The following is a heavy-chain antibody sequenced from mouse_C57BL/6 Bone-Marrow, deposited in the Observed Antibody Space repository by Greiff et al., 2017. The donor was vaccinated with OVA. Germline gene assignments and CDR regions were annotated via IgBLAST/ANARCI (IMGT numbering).Heavy chain of an antibody. D-gene: IGHD1-1*02. Sequence: EVKVVESGGGLVQPKGSLKLSCAASGFSFNTYAMNWVRQAPGKGLEWVARIRSKSNNYATYYADSVKDRFTISRDDSESMLYLQMNNLKTEDTAMYYCVRHIWAYWGQGTLVTVSA. J-gene: IGHJ3*01. CDR2: IRSKSNNYAT. V-gene: IGHV10-1*01. CDR1: GFSFNTYA. CDR3: VRHIWAY.